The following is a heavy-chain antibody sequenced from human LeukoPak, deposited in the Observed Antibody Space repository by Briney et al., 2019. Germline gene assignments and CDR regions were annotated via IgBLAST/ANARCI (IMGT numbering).Heavy chain of an antibody. D-gene: IGHD4-17*01. CDR3: AREGRQDYVYFDC. CDR2: IYYTGNT. V-gene: IGHV4-59*01. J-gene: IGHJ4*02. CDR1: GGSISSYY. Sequence: SETLSLTCTVSGGSISSYYWSWIRQPPGKGLERIGYIYYTGNTNYNSSLESRVTISVDTSKNQFSLKLSSVTAADTAVYYCAREGRQDYVYFDCWGQGTLVTVSS.